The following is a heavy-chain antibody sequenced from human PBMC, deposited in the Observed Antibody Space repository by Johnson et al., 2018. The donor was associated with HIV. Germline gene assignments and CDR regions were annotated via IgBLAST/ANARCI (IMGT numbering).Heavy chain of an antibody. V-gene: IGHV3-30-3*01. CDR3: AKDSGSYGANAFDI. Sequence: QVQLVESGGGVVQPGRSLRLSCAASGFTFSSYAMHWVRQAPGKGLEWVAVISYDGSNKYYADSVKGRFTISRDNSKNTRYLQMNSLRAEDTAVYYCAKDSGSYGANAFDIWGQGTMVTVSS. D-gene: IGHD1-26*01. CDR2: ISYDGSNK. CDR1: GFTFSSYA. J-gene: IGHJ3*02.